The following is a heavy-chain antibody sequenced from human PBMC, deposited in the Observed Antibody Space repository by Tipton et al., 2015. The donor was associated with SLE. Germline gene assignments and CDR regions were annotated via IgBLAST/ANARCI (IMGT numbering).Heavy chain of an antibody. CDR1: NDSMSTYY. V-gene: IGHV4-59*07. Sequence: TLSLTCTVSNDSMSTYYWSWIRQPPGKGLEWIGYIYYTGSTNYNPSLKSRVTISVDTSKNQFSLELSSVTAADTAVDYCERHLGPEWMATKRGYFDLWGRGTLGSVSS. CDR2: IYYTGST. D-gene: IGHD5-24*01. J-gene: IGHJ2*01. CDR3: ERHLGPEWMATKRGYFDL.